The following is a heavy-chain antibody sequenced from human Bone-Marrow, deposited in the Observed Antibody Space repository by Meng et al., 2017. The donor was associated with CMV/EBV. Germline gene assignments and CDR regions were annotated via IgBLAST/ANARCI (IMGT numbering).Heavy chain of an antibody. D-gene: IGHD3-9*01. Sequence: GGTLRLSCAASGFTFSSHWMHWVRQAPGEGLVWVSRINSDGSFATYADSVEGRFTVSRDNAKNTLYLQMSSLRAEDTAVYYCARKLTPYYYGLEVWGQGTTVTVSS. J-gene: IGHJ6*02. V-gene: IGHV3-74*01. CDR2: INSDGSFA. CDR3: ARKLTPYYYGLEV. CDR1: GFTFSSHW.